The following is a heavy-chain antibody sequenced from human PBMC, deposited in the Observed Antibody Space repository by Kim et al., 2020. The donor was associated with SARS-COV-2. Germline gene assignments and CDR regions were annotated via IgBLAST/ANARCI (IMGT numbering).Heavy chain of an antibody. V-gene: IGHV3-43*02. Sequence: GGSLRLSCAASGFTFDDYAMHWVRQAPGKGLEWVSLISGDGGSTYYADSVKGRFTISRDNSKNSLYLQMNSLRTEDTALYYCAIGYDFWSDLSRLDYWGQGTLVTVSS. CDR1: GFTFDDYA. CDR2: ISGDGGST. CDR3: AIGYDFWSDLSRLDY. J-gene: IGHJ4*02. D-gene: IGHD3-3*01.